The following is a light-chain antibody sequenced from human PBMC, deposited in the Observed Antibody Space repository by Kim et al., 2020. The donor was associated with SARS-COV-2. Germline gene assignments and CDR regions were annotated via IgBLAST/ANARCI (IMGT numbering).Light chain of an antibody. CDR3: QQYNNWPPWT. V-gene: IGKV3D-15*01. CDR2: GAS. CDR1: QSVSTS. Sequence: SAGERATLSCRASQSVSTSLAWYQQKPGQAPRLLIYGASSRATGIPARFSGSGSGTEFTLTISSLQSEDFAVYYCQQYNNWPPWTFGQGTKVDIK. J-gene: IGKJ1*01.